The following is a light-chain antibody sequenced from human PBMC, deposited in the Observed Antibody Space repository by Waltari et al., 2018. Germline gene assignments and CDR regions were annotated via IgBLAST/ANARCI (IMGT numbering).Light chain of an antibody. V-gene: IGKV4-1*01. CDR3: QQYYTTRT. CDR2: WAS. J-gene: IGKJ1*01. CDR1: QSVLYSSNNKNY. Sequence: DIVMTQSPDSLAVSLGERATINCKSSQSVLYSSNNKNYLAWYQQKPGQPARLLIYWASTREAGVHDRFSGSGSGTDFTLTISSLQAEDVAVYYCQQYYTTRTFGQGTKVEIK.